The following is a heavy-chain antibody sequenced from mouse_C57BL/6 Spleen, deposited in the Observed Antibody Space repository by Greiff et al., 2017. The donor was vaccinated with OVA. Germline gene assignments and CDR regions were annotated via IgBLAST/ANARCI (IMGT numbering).Heavy chain of an antibody. V-gene: IGHV1-69*01. CDR2: IDPSDSYT. CDR3: ARTGRLLGDY. CDR1: GYTFTSYW. D-gene: IGHD2-10*01. J-gene: IGHJ2*01. Sequence: QVQLQQPGAELVMPGASVKLSCKASGYTFTSYWMHWVKQRPGQGLEWIGEIDPSDSYTNYNQKFKGKSTLTVDKTSSTAYMQLSSLTSEDSAVYYCARTGRLLGDYWGQGTTLTVSS.